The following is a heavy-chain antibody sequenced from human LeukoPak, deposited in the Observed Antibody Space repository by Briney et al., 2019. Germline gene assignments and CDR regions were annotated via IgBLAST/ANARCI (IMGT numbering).Heavy chain of an antibody. CDR3: ARVPTTVTTVYFGY. CDR2: IYSGGST. V-gene: IGHV3-53*01. CDR1: GFTVSSNY. J-gene: IGHJ4*02. Sequence: GGSLRLSCAASGFTVSSNYMSWVRQAPGKGLEWVSVIYSGGSTYYADSVKGRFTISRDNSKNTLYLQMNSLRAEDTAVYYCARVPTTVTTVYFGYWGQGTLVTVSS. D-gene: IGHD4-17*01.